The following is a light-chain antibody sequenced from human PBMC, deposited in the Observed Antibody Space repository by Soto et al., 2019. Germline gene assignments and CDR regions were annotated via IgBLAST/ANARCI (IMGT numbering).Light chain of an antibody. Sequence: QSVLTQSSSASASLGSSVKLTCTLSSGHSSYIIAWHQQQPGKAPRYLMKLEGSGSYNKGSGVPDRFSGSSSGADRYLTISTVQFEDEADYYCETWDSNTWVFGGGTQLTVL. J-gene: IGLJ3*02. CDR1: SGHSSYI. CDR2: LEGSGSY. V-gene: IGLV4-60*02. CDR3: ETWDSNTWV.